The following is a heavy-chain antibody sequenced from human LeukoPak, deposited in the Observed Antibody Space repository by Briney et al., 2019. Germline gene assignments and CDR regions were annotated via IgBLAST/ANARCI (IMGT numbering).Heavy chain of an antibody. V-gene: IGHV3-48*03. Sequence: GSLRLSCAASGFTFSSYGMNWVRQAPGQGLEWVSYISSSGSNIYYADSVKGRFTISRDNAKNSLYLQMNSLRAEDTAVYYCARRYYYDSSGSYYFDYWGQGTLVTVSS. CDR2: ISSSGSNI. CDR1: GFTFSSYG. J-gene: IGHJ4*02. CDR3: ARRYYYDSSGSYYFDY. D-gene: IGHD3-22*01.